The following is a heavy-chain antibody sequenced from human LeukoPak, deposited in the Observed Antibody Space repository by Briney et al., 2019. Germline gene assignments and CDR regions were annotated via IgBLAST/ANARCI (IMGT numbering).Heavy chain of an antibody. CDR3: ARDDPYCSGGSCPLFDY. V-gene: IGHV1-18*01. CDR2: ISAYNGNT. J-gene: IGHJ4*02. D-gene: IGHD2-15*01. Sequence: ASVKVSCKASGYTFTSYGISWVRQAPGQGLEWMGWISAYNGNTNYAQKLQGRVTMTTDTSTSTAYMELRSLRSDDTAVYYCARDDPYCSGGSCPLFDYWGQGTLVTVSS. CDR1: GYTFTSYG.